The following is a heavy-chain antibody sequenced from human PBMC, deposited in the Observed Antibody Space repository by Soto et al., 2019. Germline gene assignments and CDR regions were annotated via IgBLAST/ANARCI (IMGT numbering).Heavy chain of an antibody. Sequence: GASVKVSCKASGYTFTSYGISWVRQAPGQGLEWMGWISAYNGNTNYAQKLQGRVTMTTDTSTSTAYMELRSLRSDDTAVYYCARDVYGDPRELWFDPWGQGTLVTVSS. CDR3: ARDVYGDPRELWFDP. CDR2: ISAYNGNT. J-gene: IGHJ5*02. D-gene: IGHD4-17*01. V-gene: IGHV1-18*01. CDR1: GYTFTSYG.